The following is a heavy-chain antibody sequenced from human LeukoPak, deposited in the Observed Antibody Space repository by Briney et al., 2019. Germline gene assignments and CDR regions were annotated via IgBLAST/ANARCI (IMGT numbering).Heavy chain of an antibody. Sequence: GGSLRLSCAASGFTFSDYYMSWIRQAPGKGLEWVSYISSSGSTIYYADSVKGRFTISRGNAKNALYLQMNSLRAEDTAVYYCARSITMVRGVPLPYYFDYWGQGTLVTVSS. J-gene: IGHJ4*02. CDR3: ARSITMVRGVPLPYYFDY. D-gene: IGHD3-10*01. V-gene: IGHV3-11*01. CDR1: GFTFSDYY. CDR2: ISSSGSTI.